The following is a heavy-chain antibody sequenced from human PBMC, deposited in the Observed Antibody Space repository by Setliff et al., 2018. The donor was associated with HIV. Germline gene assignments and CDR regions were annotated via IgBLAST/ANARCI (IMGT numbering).Heavy chain of an antibody. Sequence: PSETLSLTCAVNDGSFSGYYWTWIRQPPGKGLEWIGHIYTSGSTNYNPSLKSRVTISVDTSKNQFSLKLSSVAAADTAVYYCARVGYDFWSGYYTGAFDIWGQGTMVTVSS. CDR1: DGSFSGYY. CDR2: IYTSGST. J-gene: IGHJ3*02. D-gene: IGHD3-3*01. CDR3: ARVGYDFWSGYYTGAFDI. V-gene: IGHV4-4*08.